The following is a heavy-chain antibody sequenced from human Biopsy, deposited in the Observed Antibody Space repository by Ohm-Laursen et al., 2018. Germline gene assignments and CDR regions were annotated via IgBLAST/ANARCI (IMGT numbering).Heavy chain of an antibody. CDR2: IYAGATT. Sequence: SLRLSCAASGFTLTDSGMHWVRLAPGKGLEWVSVIYAGATTYYPDSVKGRFTISRDNSRNTVYLQMDSLRGEDTAVYFCARGSGSGFYFDQWGQGTLVTVSS. D-gene: IGHD2-15*01. CDR3: ARGSGSGFYFDQ. J-gene: IGHJ4*02. V-gene: IGHV3-66*01. CDR1: GFTLTDSG.